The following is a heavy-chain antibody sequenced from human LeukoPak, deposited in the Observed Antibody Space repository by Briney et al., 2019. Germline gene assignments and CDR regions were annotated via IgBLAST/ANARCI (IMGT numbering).Heavy chain of an antibody. D-gene: IGHD1-26*01. CDR2: IRDSGSST. CDR3: AKYGPQDSGSSHFDY. V-gene: IGHV3-23*01. CDR1: GNYW. J-gene: IGHJ4*02. Sequence: PGGSLRLSCAASGNYWMHWVRQVPGKGLEWVSAIRDSGSSTHYADSVKGRFTTSRDNSKNTLFLQMNSLRAEDTAIYYCAKYGPQDSGSSHFDYWGQGALVTVSS.